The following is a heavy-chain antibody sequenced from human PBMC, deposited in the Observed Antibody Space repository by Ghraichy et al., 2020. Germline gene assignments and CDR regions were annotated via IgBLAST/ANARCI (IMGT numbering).Heavy chain of an antibody. CDR1: GGTFSSYA. Sequence: SVKVSCKASGGTFSSYAISWVRQAPGKGLEWMGGIIPIFGTANYAQIFQGRVTITADESTSTAYMELSSLRSEDTAVYYCARDVGVGAAYQLYYMDVWGKGTTVTVSS. CDR2: IIPIFGTA. CDR3: ARDVGVGAAYQLYYMDV. V-gene: IGHV1-69*13. D-gene: IGHD2-15*01. J-gene: IGHJ6*03.